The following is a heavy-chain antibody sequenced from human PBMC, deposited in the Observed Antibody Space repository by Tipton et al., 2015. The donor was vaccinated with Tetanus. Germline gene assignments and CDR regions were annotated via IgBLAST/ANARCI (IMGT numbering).Heavy chain of an antibody. J-gene: IGHJ4*02. Sequence: LRLSCSVTGGSLRGGDYHWSWIRQPPGKGLEWLAYVSSSGRTNSNYDRKSRITTSHDTSKNQFFLRLTSVTAADTAVYYCARGTGDYWGQGTLVTVSS. V-gene: IGHV4-61*08. CDR2: VSSSGRT. D-gene: IGHD1-14*01. CDR3: ARGTGDY. CDR1: GGSLRGGDYH.